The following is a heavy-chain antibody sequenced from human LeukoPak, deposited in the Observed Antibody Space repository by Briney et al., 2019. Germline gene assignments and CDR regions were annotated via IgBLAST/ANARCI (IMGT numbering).Heavy chain of an antibody. D-gene: IGHD4-17*01. J-gene: IGHJ2*01. CDR1: GFTFSIYA. Sequence: PGGSLRLSCAASGFTFSIYAMSWVRQAPGKGLERVSAIGGSGQNTNYADSVKGRFTISRDNSRNTLYLDMNILRAEDTAVYYCAKTVTTQAYYWYFDLWGRGTLVTVSS. CDR2: IGGSGQNT. V-gene: IGHV3-23*01. CDR3: AKTVTTQAYYWYFDL.